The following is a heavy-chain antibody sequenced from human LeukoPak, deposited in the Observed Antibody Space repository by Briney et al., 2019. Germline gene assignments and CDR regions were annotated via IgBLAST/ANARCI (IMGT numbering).Heavy chain of an antibody. CDR1: GGSISSGGYY. D-gene: IGHD2-2*02. J-gene: IGHJ6*04. CDR2: IYYSGST. V-gene: IGHV4-31*03. CDR3: ARDYIGMDV. Sequence: SETLSLTCTVSGGSISSGGYYWSWIRQHPGKGLEWIGYIYYSGSTSYNPSLKSRVTIYVETSKNQLSLKLSSVTAADTAVYYCARDYIGMDVWGKRTTVTVSS.